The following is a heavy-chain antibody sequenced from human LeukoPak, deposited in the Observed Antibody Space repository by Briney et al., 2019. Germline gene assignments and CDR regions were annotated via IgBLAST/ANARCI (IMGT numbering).Heavy chain of an antibody. CDR2: IYYSGST. J-gene: IGHJ5*02. D-gene: IGHD3-10*01. CDR1: GGSISSGDYY. Sequence: NPSQTLSLTCTVSGGSISSGDYYWSWIRQPPGKGLEWIGYIYYSGSTYYNPSLKNRVTISVDTSKNQFSLKLSSVTAADTAVYYCARDGKWFGELFPWGQGTLVTVS. CDR3: ARDGKWFGELFP. V-gene: IGHV4-30-4*01.